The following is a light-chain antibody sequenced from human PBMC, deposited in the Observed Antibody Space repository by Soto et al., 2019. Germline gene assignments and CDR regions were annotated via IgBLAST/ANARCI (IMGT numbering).Light chain of an antibody. J-gene: IGKJ2*01. V-gene: IGKV1-5*01. Sequence: DIQLTQSPSTLSASVGDGVTITCRASQNISVWLAWYQQRPGKAPKFLIYDASILETGVPSRFSGSGSGTEITRTIRSLQADDFATYYCQQYDSSSPTFGQGTKLEIK. CDR2: DAS. CDR3: QQYDSSSPT. CDR1: QNISVW.